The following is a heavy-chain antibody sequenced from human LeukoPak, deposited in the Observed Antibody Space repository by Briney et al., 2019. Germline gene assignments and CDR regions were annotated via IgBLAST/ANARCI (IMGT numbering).Heavy chain of an antibody. V-gene: IGHV3-23*01. CDR1: GFTFSSYA. D-gene: IGHD3-10*01. J-gene: IGHJ4*02. Sequence: GGSLRLSCAPSGFTFSSYAMSWVRHAPGEGLECVSGISCSGGSTYYADSVKGRFTISRENSKNTLYLQMNSLRAEDTAVYYCAKDMVRGVIISALGYWGQGTLVSVSS. CDR3: AKDMVRGVIISALGY. CDR2: ISCSGGST.